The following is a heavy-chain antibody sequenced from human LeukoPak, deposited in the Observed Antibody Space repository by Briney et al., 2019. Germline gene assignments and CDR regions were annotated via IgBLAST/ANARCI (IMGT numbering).Heavy chain of an antibody. CDR3: AKDHYGHFDY. CDR2: ISSSSSTI. V-gene: IGHV3-48*04. CDR1: GFTFSSYS. D-gene: IGHD3-10*01. J-gene: IGHJ4*02. Sequence: GGSLRLSCAASGFTFSSYSMLWVRQAPGKGLEWVSYISSSSSTIYYADSVKGRFTISRDNAKNSLYLQMNSLRAEDTAVYYCAKDHYGHFDYWGQGTLVTVSS.